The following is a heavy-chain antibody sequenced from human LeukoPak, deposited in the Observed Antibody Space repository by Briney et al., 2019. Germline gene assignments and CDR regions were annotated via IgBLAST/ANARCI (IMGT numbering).Heavy chain of an antibody. CDR3: ATYLYKSLDY. V-gene: IGHV3-48*03. CDR1: GFTFSSYE. CDR2: ISGSGSTI. D-gene: IGHD3-10*01. J-gene: IGHJ4*02. Sequence: GGPLRLSCAASGFTFSSYEMNWVRQAPGKGLEWVSYISGSGSTIYYADSVKGRFTISRDNAKNSLYLQMNSLRAEDTAVYYCATYLYKSLDYWGQGTLVTVSS.